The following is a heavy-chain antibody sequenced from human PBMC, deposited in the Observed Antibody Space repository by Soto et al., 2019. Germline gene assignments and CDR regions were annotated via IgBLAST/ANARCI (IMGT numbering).Heavy chain of an antibody. V-gene: IGHV3-30-3*01. CDR2: ISYDGSNK. CDR3: ARDGVLRFLEWLSPGRYYFDY. CDR1: GFTFSSYA. D-gene: IGHD3-3*01. J-gene: IGHJ4*02. Sequence: GGSLRLSCAASGFTFSSYAMHWVRQAPGKGLEWVAVISYDGSNKYYADSVKGRFTISRDNSKNTLYLQMNSLRAEDTAVYYCARDGVLRFLEWLSPGRYYFDYWGQGTLVTVSS.